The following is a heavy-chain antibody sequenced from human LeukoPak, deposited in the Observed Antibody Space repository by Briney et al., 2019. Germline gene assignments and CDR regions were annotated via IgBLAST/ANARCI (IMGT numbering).Heavy chain of an antibody. CDR3: AREITMVRGARFFDY. Sequence: GESLKIFCKGSGYSFTSYWIGWVRQMPGKGLEWMGIIYPGDSDTTYSPSFQGQVTNSADKSISTAYLHWSSLKASDTAMYYCAREITMVRGARFFDYWGQGTLVTVSS. CDR1: GYSFTSYW. J-gene: IGHJ4*02. CDR2: IYPGDSDT. V-gene: IGHV5-51*01. D-gene: IGHD3-10*01.